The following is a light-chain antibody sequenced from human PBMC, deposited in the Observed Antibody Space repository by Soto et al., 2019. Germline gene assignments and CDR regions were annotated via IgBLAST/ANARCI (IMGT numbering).Light chain of an antibody. CDR1: QSVSSTY. CDR3: QQYDSSLYT. CDR2: GAS. J-gene: IGKJ2*01. Sequence: EIVLTQSPGTLSLSPGERATLSCRASQSVSSTYAAWYQQKPGQAPRLIIYGASSRATGIPDRFSGSGSGTDFTLSISRLEPEDVAVYYCQQYDSSLYTFGQGTKLEIK. V-gene: IGKV3-20*01.